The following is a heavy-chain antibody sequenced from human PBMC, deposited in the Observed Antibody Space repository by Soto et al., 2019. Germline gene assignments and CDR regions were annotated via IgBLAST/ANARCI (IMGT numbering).Heavy chain of an antibody. CDR1: GGSVSNDNFY. J-gene: IGHJ5*02. Sequence: SETLSLTCTVSGGSVSNDNFYWSWIRQPPGKGLEWIGYVHSSGITNYNPSLKRRVTISVDTSRNQFSLRLSSVTAADTAVYYCVRGINMGQLPSHFDHWGQGTLVTVSS. CDR2: VHSSGIT. D-gene: IGHD3-16*01. V-gene: IGHV4-61*01. CDR3: VRGINMGQLPSHFDH.